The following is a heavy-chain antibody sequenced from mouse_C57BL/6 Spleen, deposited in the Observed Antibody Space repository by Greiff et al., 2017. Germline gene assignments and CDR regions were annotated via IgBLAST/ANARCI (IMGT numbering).Heavy chain of an antibody. D-gene: IGHD2-4*01. CDR2: IYPSDSET. CDR1: GYTFTSYW. J-gene: IGHJ1*03. V-gene: IGHV1-61*01. Sequence: QVQLQQPGAELVRPGSSVKLSCKASGYTFTSYWMDWVKQRPGQGLEWIGNIYPSDSETHYNQKFKDKATLTVDQSSSTAYMQLSSLTSEDSAVYCCARDYWYFDVWGTGTTVTVSS. CDR3: ARDYWYFDV.